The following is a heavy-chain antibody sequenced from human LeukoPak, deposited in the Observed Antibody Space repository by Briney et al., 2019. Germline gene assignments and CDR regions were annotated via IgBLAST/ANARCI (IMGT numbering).Heavy chain of an antibody. V-gene: IGHV3-21*01. CDR2: ISSSSSYV. CDR3: ARARGDGYSWDLDAFDI. D-gene: IGHD5-24*01. J-gene: IGHJ3*02. Sequence: PGGSLRLSCAASGFTFSSYSMNWVRQAPGKGLEWVSSISSSSSYVYYADSVKGRFTISRDNAKNSLYPQMNSLRAEDTAVYYCARARGDGYSWDLDAFDIWGQGTMVTVSS. CDR1: GFTFSSYS.